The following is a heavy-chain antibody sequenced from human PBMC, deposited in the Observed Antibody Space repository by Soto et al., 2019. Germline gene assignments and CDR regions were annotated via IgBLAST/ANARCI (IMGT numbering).Heavy chain of an antibody. CDR2: LNTDTGNT. V-gene: IGHV1-3*04. CDR3: ARDIQSVGPRANDAFDV. CDR1: GFTFSDNL. Sequence: QVQLVQSGAELKKPGASVNISCTASGFTFSDNLINWVRQVPGQGLEWMGWLNTDTGNTRYSETFQGRVTISRHPSVSRAYMELSGQENEDTALYFCARDIQSVGPRANDAFDVWGQGPMITVSS. D-gene: IGHD5-18*01. J-gene: IGHJ3*01.